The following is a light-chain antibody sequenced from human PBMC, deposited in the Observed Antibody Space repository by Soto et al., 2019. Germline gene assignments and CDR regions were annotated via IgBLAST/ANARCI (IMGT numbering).Light chain of an antibody. J-gene: IGLJ1*01. CDR3: NSFAGSRGYV. CDR2: GVT. V-gene: IGLV2-14*01. CDR1: SSDVGGNNH. Sequence: QPALTQPASMSGSPGQSITISCTGTSSDVGGNNHVSWYQQHPGKAPKLIIYGVTNRPSGVSYRFSGSKSGNTASLTISGLQAEDEADYYCNSFAGSRGYVFGTGSKVTVL.